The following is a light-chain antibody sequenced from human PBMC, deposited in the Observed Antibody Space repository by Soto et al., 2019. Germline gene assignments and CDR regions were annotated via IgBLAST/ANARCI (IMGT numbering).Light chain of an antibody. Sequence: DIQMTQSPSTLSASVGDRVTITCRASQSVNSWLAWYQQKPGKPPKLLIYRSSALESGVPSRFSGSGSVTEFTLTISSLQPDDFATYYCHQYNSYPWTFGQGPKVEI. J-gene: IGKJ1*01. V-gene: IGKV1-5*03. CDR1: QSVNSW. CDR2: RSS. CDR3: HQYNSYPWT.